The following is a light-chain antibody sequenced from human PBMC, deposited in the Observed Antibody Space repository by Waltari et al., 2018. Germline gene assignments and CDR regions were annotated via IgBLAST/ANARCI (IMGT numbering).Light chain of an antibody. V-gene: IGKV3-20*01. Sequence: EIVLTQSPGTLSLSPGERATLSCRASQSVSKYLAWYHQKPGQAPRLLIYHASTRATGIPDRFSGSGSGTDFSLTISRLEPEDFAVYYCQKYESLPATFGQGTKVEIK. CDR3: QKYESLPAT. CDR1: QSVSKY. J-gene: IGKJ1*01. CDR2: HAS.